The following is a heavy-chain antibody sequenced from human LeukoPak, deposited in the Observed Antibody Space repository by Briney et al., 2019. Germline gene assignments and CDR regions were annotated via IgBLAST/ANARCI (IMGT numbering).Heavy chain of an antibody. CDR2: ISVYNGDT. Sequence: ASVKVSCKASGYSFRSYGLTWVRQAPGQGLEWMGWISVYNGDTNYAQKLQGRVTMITDTSTSTAYMELRSLRFDDTAVYYCAREEIIVGSMAHYYNMDVWGKGTTVIVSS. V-gene: IGHV1-18*01. D-gene: IGHD1-26*01. CDR3: AREEIIVGSMAHYYNMDV. J-gene: IGHJ6*03. CDR1: GYSFRSYG.